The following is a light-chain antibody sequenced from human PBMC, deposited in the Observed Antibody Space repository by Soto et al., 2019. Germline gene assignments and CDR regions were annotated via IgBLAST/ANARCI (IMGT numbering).Light chain of an antibody. V-gene: IGLV2-14*01. CDR1: SSDVGSYNY. CDR3: SSYTTSSTHVV. CDR2: DVS. J-gene: IGLJ2*01. Sequence: QSVLTQPASVSGSPGQSITISCTGTSSDVGSYNYVSWYQQYPGKAPKLMIYDVSNRPSGVSYRFSESKSGNTASLTISGLQAEHEADYYCSSYTTSSTHVVFGGGTQLPVL.